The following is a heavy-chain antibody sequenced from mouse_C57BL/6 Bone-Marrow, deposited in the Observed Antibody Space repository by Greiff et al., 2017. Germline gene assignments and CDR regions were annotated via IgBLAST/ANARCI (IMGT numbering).Heavy chain of an antibody. J-gene: IGHJ2*01. D-gene: IGHD2-1*01. V-gene: IGHV7-1*01. CDR1: GFTFSDFY. CDR3: ARDALYGNYFDY. CDR2: SRNKANDYTT. Sequence: EVKLVESGGGLVQSGRSLRLSCATSGFTFSDFYMEWVRQAPGKGLEWIAASRNKANDYTTEYSASVKGRFIVSRDTSQSILYLQMNALRAEDTAIYYCARDALYGNYFDYWGQGTTLTVSS.